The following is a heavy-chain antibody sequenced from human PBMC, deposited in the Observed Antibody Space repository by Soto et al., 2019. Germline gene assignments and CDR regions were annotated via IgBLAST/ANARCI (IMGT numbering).Heavy chain of an antibody. CDR1: GDSVTSNVW. Sequence: QVQLQESGPGLVKPSGTLSLTCAVSGDSVTSNVWWSWDRQPPGKGLEWIGEAYHNGLTDYNPSLKSRVTMSVDTSKNEFSLKLTSLTAADTAIYYCARDAAVPGESDRFDYWGQGTLVTVSS. CDR3: ARDAAVPGESDRFDY. J-gene: IGHJ4*02. V-gene: IGHV4-4*02. CDR2: AYHNGLT. D-gene: IGHD6-19*01.